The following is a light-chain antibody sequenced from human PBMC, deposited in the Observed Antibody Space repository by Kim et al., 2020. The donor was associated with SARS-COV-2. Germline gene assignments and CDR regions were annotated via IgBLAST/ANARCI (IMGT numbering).Light chain of an antibody. CDR1: SLRSYY. J-gene: IGLJ3*02. CDR2: GRN. CDR3: QSADSSDTYWV. Sequence: SSELTQDPAVSVALGQTVRITCQGDSLRSYYATWYQQKPRQAPVLVIYGRNNRPSGIPDRFSGSASGTTVTLTISGVQAEDEADYYCQSADSSDTYWVFGGGTQLTVL. V-gene: IGLV3-19*01.